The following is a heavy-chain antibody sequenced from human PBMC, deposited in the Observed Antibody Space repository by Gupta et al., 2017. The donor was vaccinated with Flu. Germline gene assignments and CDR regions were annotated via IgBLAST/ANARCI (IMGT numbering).Heavy chain of an antibody. V-gene: IGHV3-23*04. Sequence: EVPLEESGGGLVQPGGSLRLSCAASGFTLNTYAMNWVRQAPGRGLEWLSSIRGTSGSTYYADSVKGRFTISRDKSKNTLYLQMDSLRAEDTAVYYCAKGVPDCDTTSCYHNWFDPWGQGTLVTVSS. CDR2: IRGTSGST. CDR3: AKGVPDCDTTSCYHNWFDP. CDR1: GFTLNTYA. D-gene: IGHD2-2*01. J-gene: IGHJ5*02.